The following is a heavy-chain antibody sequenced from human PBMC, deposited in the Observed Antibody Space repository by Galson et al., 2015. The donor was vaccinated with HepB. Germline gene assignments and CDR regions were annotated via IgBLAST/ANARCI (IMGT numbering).Heavy chain of an antibody. Sequence: SLRLSCAGSGFNFGDHAMHWVRQVPGKGLEWVSAISWNSGGVGYADSVKGRFTISRDNSKNTLSLQMNSLRGDDTAVYYCAKDRDTSGWYRKENNYHAMDVWGQGTTITVSS. J-gene: IGHJ6*02. CDR1: GFNFGDHA. V-gene: IGHV3-9*01. CDR3: AKDRDTSGWYRKENNYHAMDV. CDR2: ISWNSGGV. D-gene: IGHD6-19*01.